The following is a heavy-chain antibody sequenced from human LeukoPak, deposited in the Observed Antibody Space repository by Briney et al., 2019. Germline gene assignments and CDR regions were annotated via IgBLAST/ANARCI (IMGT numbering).Heavy chain of an antibody. CDR3: AREYSRHGLVYMDV. Sequence: PSETLSLTCTVSGGSISSSSYYWGWIRQPPGKGLEWIGSIYYSGSTYYNPSLKSRVTISVDTSKNQFSLKLSSVTAADTAVYYCAREYSRHGLVYMDVWGKGTTVTVSS. CDR2: IYYSGST. CDR1: GGSISSSSYY. D-gene: IGHD4-11*01. J-gene: IGHJ6*03. V-gene: IGHV4-39*07.